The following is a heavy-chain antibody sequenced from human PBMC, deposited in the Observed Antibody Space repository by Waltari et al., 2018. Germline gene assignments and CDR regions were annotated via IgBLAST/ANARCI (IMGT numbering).Heavy chain of an antibody. CDR1: GDPFSSGYY. CDR3: ARDRGSGTSEFDY. D-gene: IGHD1-26*01. Sequence: QVQLQESGPGLVKPSETLSLTCTVSGDPFSSGYYWGWLRQPPGKGLEWIGSMYHSGNTYYNPSLKSRVTISVDTSKNQFSLRLNSVTAADTAVYYCARDRGSGTSEFDYWGQGALVTVPS. CDR2: MYHSGNT. V-gene: IGHV4-38-2*02. J-gene: IGHJ4*02.